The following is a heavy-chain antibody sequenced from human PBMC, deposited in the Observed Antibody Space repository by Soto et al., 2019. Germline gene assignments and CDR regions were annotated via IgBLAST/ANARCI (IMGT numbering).Heavy chain of an antibody. D-gene: IGHD6-13*01. Sequence: AAVKVSCKASGYTFTSYAIHWVRQAPGERLEWMGWINTGNGNTKYSQKFQGRVTITRDTSASTAYMELSSLRSEDTAGYYCARDWHSSSCLYWGQGTLVTVSS. CDR2: INTGNGNT. J-gene: IGHJ4*02. V-gene: IGHV1-3*04. CDR3: ARDWHSSSCLY. CDR1: GYTFTSYA.